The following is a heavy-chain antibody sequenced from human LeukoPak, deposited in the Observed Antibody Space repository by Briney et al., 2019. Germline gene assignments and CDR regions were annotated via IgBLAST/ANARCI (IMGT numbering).Heavy chain of an antibody. J-gene: IGHJ5*02. Sequence: SGTLSLTCSVCGGSIRNIDYYWTWIRQQPGKGLEWIGYIYYSGTTYYNPSLESRVTISVDTSNNQFFLRLSSVTAADTAVYYCTRYYTTSGGFDPWGQGTLVTVSS. CDR3: TRYYTTSGGFDP. V-gene: IGHV4-31*03. CDR1: GGSIRNIDYY. D-gene: IGHD3-10*01. CDR2: IYYSGTT.